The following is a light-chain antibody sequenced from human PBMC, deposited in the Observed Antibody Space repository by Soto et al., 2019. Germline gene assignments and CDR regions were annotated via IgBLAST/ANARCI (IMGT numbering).Light chain of an antibody. CDR3: SSYTTSSTFV. Sequence: QSVLTKPASVSGSPGQWITISCTGTSSDVGRYDFVSWFQQHPGKAPKLMIYDVSIRPSGVSDHFSGSKSGNTASLTISGFQAEDEADYYCSSYTTSSTFVFGTGTKVTVL. CDR1: SSDVGRYDF. CDR2: DVS. V-gene: IGLV2-14*01. J-gene: IGLJ1*01.